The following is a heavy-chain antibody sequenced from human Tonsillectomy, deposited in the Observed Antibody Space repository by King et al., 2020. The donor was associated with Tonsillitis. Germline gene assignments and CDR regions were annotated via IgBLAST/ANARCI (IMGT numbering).Heavy chain of an antibody. J-gene: IGHJ5*02. Sequence: QLVQSGAEVKKTGSSVKVSCKASGGTFISHAISWVRQAPGQWLEWMGGIIPIIGRANDEQKFQGRVTITADESTSPAYMELSSLRSEDTAVYFCASPYCISTSCYAWFDPWGQGTLVTVSS. V-gene: IGHV1-69*01. CDR1: GGTFISHA. CDR2: IIPIIGRA. D-gene: IGHD2-2*01. CDR3: ASPYCISTSCYAWFDP.